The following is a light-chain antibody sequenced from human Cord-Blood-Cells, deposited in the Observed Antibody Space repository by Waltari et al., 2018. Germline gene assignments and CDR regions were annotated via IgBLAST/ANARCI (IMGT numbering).Light chain of an antibody. J-gene: IGKJ4*01. CDR2: DAS. CDR3: QQRSNWLT. Sequence: EIVFTQSHATLSLAPGERATLSCRASQSVSSYLAWYQQKPGQAPRLLIYDASNRATGIPARFSGSGSGTDFTLTISSLEPEDFAVYYCQQRSNWLTFGGGTKVEIK. CDR1: QSVSSY. V-gene: IGKV3-11*01.